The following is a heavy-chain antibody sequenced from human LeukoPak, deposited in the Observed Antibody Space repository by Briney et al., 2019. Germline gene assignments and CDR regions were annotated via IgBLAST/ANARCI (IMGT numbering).Heavy chain of an antibody. Sequence: GGSLRLSCAASGFTFSSYAMSWVRQAPGKGLERVSAISDSGGNTFYADSVKGRFAISRDNSKNTLYLQMNSLRAEDTAVYYCAKTTSGWYPYWGQGTLVTVSS. CDR2: ISDSGGNT. D-gene: IGHD6-19*01. J-gene: IGHJ4*02. CDR3: AKTTSGWYPY. V-gene: IGHV3-23*01. CDR1: GFTFSSYA.